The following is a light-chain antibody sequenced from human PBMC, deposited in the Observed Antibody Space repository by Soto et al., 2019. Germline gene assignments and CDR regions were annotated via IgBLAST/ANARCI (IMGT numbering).Light chain of an antibody. Sequence: QSALTQPPSASGSPGQSVTISCTGTSSDVGGYNSVSWYQQHPGKAPKLMIYDVTKRPSGVPDRFSGSKSGNTASLTVCGLQAEDEADYYCSSYAGSNHLVFGGGTKLTVL. CDR2: DVT. V-gene: IGLV2-8*01. CDR3: SSYAGSNHLV. CDR1: SSDVGGYNS. J-gene: IGLJ2*01.